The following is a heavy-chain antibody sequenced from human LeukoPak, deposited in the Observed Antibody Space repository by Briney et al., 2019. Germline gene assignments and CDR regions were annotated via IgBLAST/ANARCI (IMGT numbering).Heavy chain of an antibody. J-gene: IGHJ5*02. CDR1: GYTFTSYG. Sequence: ASVKVSCKASGYTFTSYGISWVRQAPGQGLEWMGWISAYNGNTNYAQKHQGRVTMTTDTSTSTAYMELRSLRSDDTAVYYCARGQDSSSSLWFDPWGQGTLVTVSS. D-gene: IGHD6-6*01. CDR3: ARGQDSSSSLWFDP. V-gene: IGHV1-18*01. CDR2: ISAYNGNT.